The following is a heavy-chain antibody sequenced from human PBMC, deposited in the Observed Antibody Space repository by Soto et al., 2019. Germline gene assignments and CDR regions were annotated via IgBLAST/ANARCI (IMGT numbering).Heavy chain of an antibody. J-gene: IGHJ5*02. CDR3: AREGYSGSYLSANNWFDP. D-gene: IGHD1-26*01. CDR1: GGSISSGDYY. CDR2: IYYSGST. Sequence: PSETLSLTCTVSGGSISSGDYYWSWIRQPPGKGLEWIGYIYYSGSTYYNPSLKSRVTISVDTSKNHFSLKLSSVTAADTAVNYCAREGYSGSYLSANNWFDPWGQGTLVTVSS. V-gene: IGHV4-30-4*01.